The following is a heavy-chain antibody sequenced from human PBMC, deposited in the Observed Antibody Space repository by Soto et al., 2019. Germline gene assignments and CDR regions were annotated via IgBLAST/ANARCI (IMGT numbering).Heavy chain of an antibody. CDR1: GFTFSSYG. CDR2: IWYDGSNK. V-gene: IGHV3-33*01. J-gene: IGHJ4*02. D-gene: IGHD6-6*01. CDR3: VRDRLDSSSAIDY. Sequence: PGGSLRLSCSASGFTFSSYGMHWVRQAPGKGLEWVAVIWYDGSNKYYADSVKGRFTISRDNSKNTLYLQMNSLRAEDTAVYYCVRDRLDSSSAIDYWGQGTPVSVSS.